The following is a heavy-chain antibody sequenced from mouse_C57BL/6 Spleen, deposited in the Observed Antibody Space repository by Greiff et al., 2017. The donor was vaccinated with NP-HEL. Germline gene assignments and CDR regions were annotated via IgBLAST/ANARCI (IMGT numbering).Heavy chain of an antibody. V-gene: IGHV5-4*03. CDR1: GFTFSSYA. Sequence: EVMLVESGGGLVKPGGSLKLSCAASGFTFSSYAMSWVRQTPEKRLEWVATISDGGSYTYYPDNVKGRFTISRDNAKNNLYLQMSHLKSEDTAMYYCARGEGQYYFDYWGQGTTLTVSS. CDR3: ARGEGQYYFDY. CDR2: ISDGGSYT. D-gene: IGHD3-3*01. J-gene: IGHJ2*01.